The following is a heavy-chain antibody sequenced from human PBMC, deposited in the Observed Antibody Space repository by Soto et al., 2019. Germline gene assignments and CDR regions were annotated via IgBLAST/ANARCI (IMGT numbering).Heavy chain of an antibody. Sequence: LRLSCAASGFTFSSYSMNWVRQAPGKGLEWVSSISSSSSYIYYADSVKGRFTISRDNAKNSLYLQMNSLRAEDTAVYYCARGLEQWLPLGFDYWGQGTLVTVSS. CDR3: ARGLEQWLPLGFDY. V-gene: IGHV3-21*01. J-gene: IGHJ4*02. CDR2: ISSSSSYI. D-gene: IGHD6-19*01. CDR1: GFTFSSYS.